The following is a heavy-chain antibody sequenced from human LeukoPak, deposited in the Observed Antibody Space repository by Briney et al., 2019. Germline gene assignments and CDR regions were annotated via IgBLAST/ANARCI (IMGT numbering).Heavy chain of an antibody. Sequence: ASVKVSCKASGYTFTGYYMHWVRQAPGQGLEWMGWINPNHGDTNYAQKFQGRVTMTRDMSTSTDYMELSSLRSEDTAIYYCARDNSVGDNAWWFDPWGQGTLVTVSS. D-gene: IGHD1-26*01. CDR1: GYTFTGYY. CDR2: INPNHGDT. V-gene: IGHV1-2*02. CDR3: ARDNSVGDNAWWFDP. J-gene: IGHJ5*02.